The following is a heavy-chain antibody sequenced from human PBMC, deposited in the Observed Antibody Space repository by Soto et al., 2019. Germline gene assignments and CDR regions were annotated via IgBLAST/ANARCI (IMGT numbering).Heavy chain of an antibody. J-gene: IGHJ3*02. Sequence: GASVKVSCKASGYTFTSYYMHWVRQAPGQGLEWMGIINPSGGSTSYAQKFQGRVTMTRDTSVKTAYVELSSLTSEDTAVYYCARDRVSSGWYGSWALDIWGQGTMVTVSS. CDR3: ARDRVSSGWYGSWALDI. CDR1: GYTFTSYY. V-gene: IGHV1-46*01. CDR2: INPSGGST. D-gene: IGHD6-19*01.